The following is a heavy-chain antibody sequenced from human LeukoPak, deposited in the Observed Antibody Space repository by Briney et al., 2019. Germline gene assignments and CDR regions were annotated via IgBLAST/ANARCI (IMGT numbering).Heavy chain of an antibody. J-gene: IGHJ6*02. CDR1: GFTFSSYA. CDR3: AGADCSSTSCYTGAYYYGMDV. CDR2: ISGSGGST. Sequence: PGGSLRLSCAASGFTFSSYAMSWVRQAPGKGLEWVSAISGSGGSTYYADSVKGRFTISRDNSKNTLYLQMNSLRAEDTAVYYCAGADCSSTSCYTGAYYYGMDVWGQGTTVTVSS. V-gene: IGHV3-23*01. D-gene: IGHD2-2*02.